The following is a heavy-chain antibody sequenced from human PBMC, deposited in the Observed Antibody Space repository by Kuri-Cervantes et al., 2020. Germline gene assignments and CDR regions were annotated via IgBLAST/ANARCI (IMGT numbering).Heavy chain of an antibody. Sequence: SVKVSCKASGGTFSSYAISWVRQAPGQGLEWMGGIIPIFGTANYAQKFQGRVTITADESTSTAYMELSSLRSEDTAVYYCARDRVGPVRFDPWGQGTLVTVSS. CDR3: ARDRVGPVRFDP. CDR1: GGTFSSYA. D-gene: IGHD1-1*01. V-gene: IGHV1-69*13. CDR2: IIPIFGTA. J-gene: IGHJ5*02.